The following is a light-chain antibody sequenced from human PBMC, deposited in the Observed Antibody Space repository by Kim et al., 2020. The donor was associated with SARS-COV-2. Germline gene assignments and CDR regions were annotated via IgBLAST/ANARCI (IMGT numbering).Light chain of an antibody. J-gene: IGLJ1*01. CDR2: DVS. CDR3: SSYTSSSTLLYV. Sequence: SFTSACTGTSSDVGGYNYVSWYQQHPGKAPKLMIYDVSNRPSGVSNRFSGSKSGNTASLTISGLQAEDEADYYCSSYTSSSTLLYVFGTGTKVTVL. CDR1: SSDVGGYNY. V-gene: IGLV2-14*03.